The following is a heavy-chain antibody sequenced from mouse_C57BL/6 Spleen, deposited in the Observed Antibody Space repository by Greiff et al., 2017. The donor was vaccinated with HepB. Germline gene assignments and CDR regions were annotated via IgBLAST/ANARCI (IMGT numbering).Heavy chain of an antibody. Sequence: QVQLQQPGTELVKPGASVKLSCKASGYTFTSYWMHWVKQRPGQGLEWIGNINPSNGGTNYNEKFKSKAPLTVVKSSSTAYMQLSSLTSEDSAVYYWARSGERYYAWLDYWGQGTLVTVSA. CDR1: GYTFTSYW. V-gene: IGHV1-53*01. CDR3: ARSGERYYAWLDY. J-gene: IGHJ3*01. CDR2: INPSNGGT. D-gene: IGHD1-1*01.